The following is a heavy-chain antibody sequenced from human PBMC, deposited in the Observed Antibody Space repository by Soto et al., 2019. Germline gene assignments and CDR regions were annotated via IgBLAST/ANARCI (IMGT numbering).Heavy chain of an antibody. J-gene: IGHJ5*02. V-gene: IGHV4-39*01. CDR2: IFYHGRT. CDR3: ARGAMRAVDQSDWFDP. Sequence: QVPLQDSGPGLVKSSETLSLTCSVSGGSVSSPNYFWVWVRRAPGKGPEWIGNIFYHGRTDYNPSLQIRFTISVDTPKNPFSQKLGSVTAADTAIYYCARGAMRAVDQSDWFDPWGHGTLVTVSS. CDR1: GGSVSSPNYF.